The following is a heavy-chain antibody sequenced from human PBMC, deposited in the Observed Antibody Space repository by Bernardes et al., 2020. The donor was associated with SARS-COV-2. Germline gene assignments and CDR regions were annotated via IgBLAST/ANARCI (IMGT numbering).Heavy chain of an antibody. J-gene: IGHJ4*02. CDR3: ARDSHYGSGRYFDY. V-gene: IGHV4-59*01. CDR1: GASMRGYY. CDR2: IYYTGNT. Sequence: SETLSLTCSVSGASMRGYYFSWIRKPPGKELEWIGYIYYTGNTYYNPSVKTAVSMSVDTSKNQFSLNLYSVTAADTAVYYCARDSHYGSGRYFDYWGQGALVTVSS. D-gene: IGHD3-10*01.